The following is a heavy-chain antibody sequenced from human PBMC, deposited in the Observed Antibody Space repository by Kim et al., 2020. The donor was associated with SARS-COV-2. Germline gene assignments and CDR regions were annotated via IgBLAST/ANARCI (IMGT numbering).Heavy chain of an antibody. CDR2: INHSGST. CDR1: GGSFSGYY. J-gene: IGHJ5*02. CDR3: ARSKTWVAARRSRDYNWFDP. D-gene: IGHD6-6*01. V-gene: IGHV4-34*01. Sequence: SETLSLTCAVYGGSFSGYYWSWIRQPPGKGLEWIGEINHSGSTNYNPSLKSRVTISVDTSKNQFSLKLSSVTAADTAVYYCARSKTWVAARRSRDYNWFDPWGQGTLVTV.